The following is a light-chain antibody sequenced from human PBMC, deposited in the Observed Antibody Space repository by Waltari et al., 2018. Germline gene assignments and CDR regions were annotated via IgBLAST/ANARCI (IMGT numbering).Light chain of an antibody. CDR1: QSISNY. J-gene: IGKJ1*01. CDR2: AAS. Sequence: DIQMTQSPSSLSTSVGDRVTITCRASQSISNYLNWYQQKPGKAPKLLIYAASSLQSGVPSRFSSSGSGTDFTLTISSLQPEDFATYYCQQSYSTLVWTFGQGTKVEIK. CDR3: QQSYSTLVWT. V-gene: IGKV1-39*01.